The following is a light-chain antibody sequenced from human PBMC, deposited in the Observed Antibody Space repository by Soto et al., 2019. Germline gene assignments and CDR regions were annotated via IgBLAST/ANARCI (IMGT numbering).Light chain of an antibody. CDR2: RAS. V-gene: IGKV3-15*01. J-gene: IGKJ1*01. CDR1: QTVSSN. Sequence: ENVLTQSPGTLSLSPGERATLSCRASQTVSSNSLAWFLQKPGQAPRLLISRASTRATGIPARFSGSGSGTEFTLTISSLQSEDFAVYYCQQSYNWPWTFGQGTKVDIK. CDR3: QQSYNWPWT.